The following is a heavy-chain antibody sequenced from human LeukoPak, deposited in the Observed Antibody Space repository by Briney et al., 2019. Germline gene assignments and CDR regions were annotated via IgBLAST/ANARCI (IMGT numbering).Heavy chain of an antibody. Sequence: GGSLRLSCAASGFTFSSYSMNWVRQAPGKGLEWVSSISSSSSYIYYADSVKGRFTISRDNAKNSPYLQMDSLRAEDTAVYYCARDRLHYGEYEKTFDYWGQGTLVTVSS. J-gene: IGHJ4*02. CDR3: ARDRLHYGEYEKTFDY. D-gene: IGHD4-17*01. CDR2: ISSSSSYI. CDR1: GFTFSSYS. V-gene: IGHV3-21*01.